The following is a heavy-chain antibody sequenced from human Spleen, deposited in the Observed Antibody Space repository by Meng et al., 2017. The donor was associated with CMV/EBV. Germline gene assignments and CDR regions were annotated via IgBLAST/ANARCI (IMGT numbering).Heavy chain of an antibody. V-gene: IGHV3-30*04. CDR3: AGYCSDTSCYVYYYYGMDV. CDR2: VSHHGRNK. D-gene: IGHD2-2*01. CDR1: GFPFRSYA. J-gene: IGHJ6*02. Sequence: GESLKISCAASGFPFRSYAMHWVRQAPGKGLEWVAVVSHHGRNKYYADSVKGRFTISRDNSKNTLYLQMNSLRAEDTAMYFCAGYCSDTSCYVYYYYGMDVWGQGTTVTVSS.